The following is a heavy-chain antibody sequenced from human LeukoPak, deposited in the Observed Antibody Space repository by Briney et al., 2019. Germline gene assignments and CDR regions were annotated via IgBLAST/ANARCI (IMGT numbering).Heavy chain of an antibody. V-gene: IGHV3-7*03. CDR3: AKVGGYYYGSGSYHKDDY. CDR2: IKPDGSQR. D-gene: IGHD3-10*01. CDR1: GFRFRDYW. Sequence: AGGSLRLSCAASGFRFRDYWMDWLRQAPGMGLEWVASIKPDGSQRDYVDSVKGRFTISRDNSKNTLYLQMNSLRAEDTAVYYCAKVGGYYYGSGSYHKDDYWGQGTLVTVSS. J-gene: IGHJ4*02.